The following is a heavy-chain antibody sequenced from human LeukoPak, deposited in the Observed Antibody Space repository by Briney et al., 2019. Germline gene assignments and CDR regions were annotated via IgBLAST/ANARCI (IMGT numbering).Heavy chain of an antibody. Sequence: GESLKISCKDSGYSFTSYWIDWVRQMPGKGLEWMGIIYPGDSDTRYSPSFQGQVTISADKSISTAYLQWSSLKASDTAMYYCARLLRPGSYYNLGYDAFDIWGQGTMVTVSS. CDR3: ARLLRPGSYYNLGYDAFDI. CDR2: IYPGDSDT. J-gene: IGHJ3*02. V-gene: IGHV5-51*01. CDR1: GYSFTSYW. D-gene: IGHD3-10*01.